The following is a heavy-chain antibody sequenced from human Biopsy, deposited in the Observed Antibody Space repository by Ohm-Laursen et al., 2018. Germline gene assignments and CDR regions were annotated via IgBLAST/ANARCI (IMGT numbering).Heavy chain of an antibody. V-gene: IGHV3-23*01. CDR2: LSGSGGTT. Sequence: SLRLSCAASGFTFSSYGMSWVRQAPGKGLEWVSVLSGSGGTTYCADSVKGRFTISRDNSKNTLYLQMNSLTAEDTAVYYCAKTFHGSSFLYDYWGQGTLVTVSS. CDR3: AKTFHGSSFLYDY. CDR1: GFTFSSYG. D-gene: IGHD2-15*01. J-gene: IGHJ4*02.